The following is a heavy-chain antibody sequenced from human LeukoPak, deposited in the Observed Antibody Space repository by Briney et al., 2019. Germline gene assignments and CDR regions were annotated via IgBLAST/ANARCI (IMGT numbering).Heavy chain of an antibody. CDR2: IIPIFGTA. Sequence: SVKVSCKAAGDRFSSYAITWGRQAPGQGLEWLGRIIPIFGTANYPQKFQGRVTITADILSSTAYIEMTNLTSDDTAVYFCAKQGAARQDYYMDVWGNGTTVSVS. V-gene: IGHV1-69*06. J-gene: IGHJ6*03. CDR3: AKQGAARQDYYMDV. CDR1: GDRFSSYA. D-gene: IGHD5-18*01.